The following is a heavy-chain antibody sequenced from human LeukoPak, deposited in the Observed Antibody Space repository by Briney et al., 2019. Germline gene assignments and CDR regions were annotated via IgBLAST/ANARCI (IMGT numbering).Heavy chain of an antibody. D-gene: IGHD4-23*01. V-gene: IGHV3-66*01. CDR1: GFTVTSNF. J-gene: IGHJ4*02. CDR2: IHSGGAT. CDR3: AGSAVTNLDS. Sequence: GGSLRLSCAASGFTVTSNFMSWVRQAPGKGLEWVSVIHSGGATYYADSVKGRFTISRDISKNALYLQMNNLRGDDTAVYYCAGSAVTNLDSWGQGNLVTVSS.